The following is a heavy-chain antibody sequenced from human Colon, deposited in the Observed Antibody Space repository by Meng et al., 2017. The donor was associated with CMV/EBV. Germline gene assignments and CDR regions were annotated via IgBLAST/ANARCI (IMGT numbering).Heavy chain of an antibody. Sequence: GSLRLSCTVSGGSISTYYWSWIRQPPGKGLEWLGDIYYSGRTTYNPALNSRVTISVDTSKNQFSLKLSSVTPADTAVYYCASLRSRNAFNIWGQGTMVTVSS. CDR3: ASLRSRNAFNI. CDR2: IYYSGRT. CDR1: GGSISTYY. V-gene: IGHV4-59*01. J-gene: IGHJ3*02.